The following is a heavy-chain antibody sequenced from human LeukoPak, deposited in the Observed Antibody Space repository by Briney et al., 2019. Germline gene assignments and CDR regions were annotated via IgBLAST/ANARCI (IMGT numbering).Heavy chain of an antibody. D-gene: IGHD3-22*01. Sequence: PSETLSLTCAVYGGSFSGYYWSWIRQPPGKGLEWIGEINHRGSTNYNPSLKSRVTISVDTSKNQFSLKLSSVTAADTAVYYCARGYYYDSSGYSYWGQGTLVTVSS. CDR3: ARGYYYDSSGYSY. CDR1: GGSFSGYY. CDR2: INHRGST. J-gene: IGHJ4*02. V-gene: IGHV4-34*01.